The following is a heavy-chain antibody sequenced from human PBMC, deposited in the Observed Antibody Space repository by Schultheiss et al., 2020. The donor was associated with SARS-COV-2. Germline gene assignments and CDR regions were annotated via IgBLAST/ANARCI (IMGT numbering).Heavy chain of an antibody. CDR1: GGSISSYY. J-gene: IGHJ6*02. D-gene: IGHD3-10*01. Sequence: SETLSLSCTVSGGSISSYYWSWIRQPAGKGLEWIGRIYTSGSTNYNPSLKSRVTISVDTSKNQFSLKLSSVTAADTAVYYCAKDYYGSGSRYYGMDVWGQGTTVTVSS. V-gene: IGHV4-4*07. CDR3: AKDYYGSGSRYYGMDV. CDR2: IYTSGST.